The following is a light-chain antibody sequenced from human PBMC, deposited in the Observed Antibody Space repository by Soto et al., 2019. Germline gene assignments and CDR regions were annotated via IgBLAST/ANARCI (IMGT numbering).Light chain of an antibody. CDR1: QSVSNS. V-gene: IGKV3-20*01. CDR3: QQYGSSPWT. Sequence: IVMTQSPATLSVSPGERATLSCRASQSVSNSLAWYQQKPGQAPRLLIYGASSRATGIPDRFSGSGSGTDFTLTISRLEPEDFAVYYCQQYGSSPWTFGQGTKVDIK. CDR2: GAS. J-gene: IGKJ1*01.